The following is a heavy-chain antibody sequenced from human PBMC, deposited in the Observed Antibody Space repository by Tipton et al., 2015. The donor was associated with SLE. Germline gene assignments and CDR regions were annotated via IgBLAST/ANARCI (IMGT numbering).Heavy chain of an antibody. V-gene: IGHV3-23*03. Sequence: SLRLSCAASGFTFSSYAMSWVRQAPGKGLEWVSVIYSGGSSTYYADSVKGRFTISRDNSKNTLYLQMNSLRAEDTAVYYCARDRSLKGFDYWGQGTLVTVSS. J-gene: IGHJ4*02. CDR1: GFTFSSYA. CDR2: IYSGGSST. CDR3: ARDRSLKGFDY.